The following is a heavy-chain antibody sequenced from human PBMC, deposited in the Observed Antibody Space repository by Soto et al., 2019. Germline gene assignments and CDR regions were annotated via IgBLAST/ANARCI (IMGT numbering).Heavy chain of an antibody. CDR1: GFTFSNHV. Sequence: EVQLLESGGGLVQPGGSLRLSCAASGFTFSNHVMSWVRQAPGKGPEWVSSINSRGDNTYYAGSVRGRFTISRDNSKSTLYLQMNSLRAEDTAVYYCGNGLENHYNYDYWGQGTQVTVSS. CDR2: INSRGDNT. J-gene: IGHJ4*02. V-gene: IGHV3-23*01. CDR3: GNGLENHYNYDY. D-gene: IGHD3-16*01.